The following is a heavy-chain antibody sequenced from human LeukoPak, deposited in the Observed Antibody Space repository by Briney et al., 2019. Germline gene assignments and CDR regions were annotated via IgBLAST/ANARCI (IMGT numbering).Heavy chain of an antibody. CDR2: ISPIFGTA. Sequence: SVKVSCKASGGSFSSYTIDWVRQAPGQGLEWMGGISPIFGTANYAQRFQGRVTITADKSTSTAYMELSSLRSEDTAVYYCASPEYYYDSSGTGAFDIWGQGTMVTVSS. D-gene: IGHD3-22*01. J-gene: IGHJ3*02. V-gene: IGHV1-69*06. CDR3: ASPEYYYDSSGTGAFDI. CDR1: GGSFSSYT.